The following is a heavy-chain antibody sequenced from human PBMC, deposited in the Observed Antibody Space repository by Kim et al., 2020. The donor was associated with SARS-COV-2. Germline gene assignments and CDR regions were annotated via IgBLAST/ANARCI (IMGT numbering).Heavy chain of an antibody. J-gene: IGHJ4*02. V-gene: IGHV3-21*01. CDR3: ARAIYYYDSSGYPFDY. D-gene: IGHD3-22*01. CDR2: ISSSSSYI. Sequence: GGSLRLSCAASGFTFSSYSMNWVLQAPGKGLEWVSSISSSSSYIYYADSVKGRFTISRDNAKNSLYLQMNSLRAEDTAVYYCARAIYYYDSSGYPFDYWGQGTLVTVSS. CDR1: GFTFSSYS.